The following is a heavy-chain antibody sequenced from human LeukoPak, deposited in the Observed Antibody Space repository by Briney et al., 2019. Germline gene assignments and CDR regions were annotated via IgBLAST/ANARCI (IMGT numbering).Heavy chain of an antibody. J-gene: IGHJ4*02. CDR3: ARGDYYDSSGYSNPFDY. CDR2: TYYRSKWYN. CDR1: GDSVSSNSAA. V-gene: IGHV6-1*01. Sequence: SQTLSLTCAISGDSVSSNSAAWNWIRQPPSRGLEWLGRTYYRSKWYNDYAVSVKSRITINPDTSKNQFSLQLNSVTPEDTAVYYCARGDYYDSSGYSNPFDYWGQGTLVTVSS. D-gene: IGHD3-22*01.